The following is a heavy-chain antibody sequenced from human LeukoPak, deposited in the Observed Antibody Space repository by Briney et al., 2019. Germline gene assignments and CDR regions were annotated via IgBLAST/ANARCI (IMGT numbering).Heavy chain of an antibody. CDR2: IYYSGSSGST. D-gene: IGHD3-22*01. CDR3: ARGRGYYDAFDI. J-gene: IGHJ3*02. CDR1: GGSISSYY. Sequence: SETLFLTCTVSGGSISSYYWSWIRQPPGKGLEWIGYIYYSGSSGSTIYNPSLKSRVTISVDTSTNHFSLKLSSVTAADTAVYYCARGRGYYDAFDIWGQGTMVTVSS. V-gene: IGHV4-59*01.